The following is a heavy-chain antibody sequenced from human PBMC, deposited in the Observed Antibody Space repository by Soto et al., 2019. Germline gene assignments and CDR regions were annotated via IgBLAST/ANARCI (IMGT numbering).Heavy chain of an antibody. Sequence: GASVKVSCNASGYTFTYYDINWVRQAPGQGLEWMGWMSPSTGNTGYAQKFQARVTMTANTAISTAYMELSSLTYDDSAIYYCARYFNPLDVWGQGTTVTVSS. CDR2: MSPSTGNT. J-gene: IGHJ6*02. CDR1: GYTFTYYD. CDR3: ARYFNPLDV. D-gene: IGHD3-9*01. V-gene: IGHV1-8*01.